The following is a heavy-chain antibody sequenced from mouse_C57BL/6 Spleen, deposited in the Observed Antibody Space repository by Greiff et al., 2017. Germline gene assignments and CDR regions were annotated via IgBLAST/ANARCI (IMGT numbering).Heavy chain of an antibody. J-gene: IGHJ3*01. CDR1: GFTFSSYG. V-gene: IGHV5-6*01. CDR3: ARDGVGRGFAY. Sequence: EVKLMESGGDLVMPGGSLKLSCAASGFTFSSYGMSWVRQTPDKRLEWVATISSGGSYTYSPDRVKGRFTISRDTAKNTLYLQMSSLKSEDKAMYCCARDGVGRGFAYWGQGTLVTVSA. CDR2: ISSGGSYT. D-gene: IGHD4-1*01.